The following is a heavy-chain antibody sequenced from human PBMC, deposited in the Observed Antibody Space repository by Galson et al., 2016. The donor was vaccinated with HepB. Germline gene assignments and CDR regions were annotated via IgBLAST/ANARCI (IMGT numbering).Heavy chain of an antibody. D-gene: IGHD2/OR15-2a*01. Sequence: SLRLSCAASGFAFSKYYMHWVRQAPGKGLEWVAVISYDGNNKYYADSLKGRFTISGDNSRNTLYLQMNSLRPDDAGVYYCARDEDSNSSSLDFWGQGTLVTVSS. CDR2: ISYDGNNK. CDR1: GFAFSKYY. V-gene: IGHV3-30*03. CDR3: ARDEDSNSSSLDF. J-gene: IGHJ4*02.